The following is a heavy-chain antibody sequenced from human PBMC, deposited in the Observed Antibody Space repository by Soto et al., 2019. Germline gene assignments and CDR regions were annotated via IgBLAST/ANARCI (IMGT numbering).Heavy chain of an antibody. J-gene: IGHJ4*02. V-gene: IGHV1-24*01. Sequence: VAPVKVSSKASGGTFSSYAISWVRQAPGKGLEWMGGFDPVDGETIYAQKFQGRVTMTEDTSTDTAYMELSSLRSEDTAVYYCATLSVAGNFDYWGQGTLVTVSS. CDR1: GGTFSSYA. CDR3: ATLSVAGNFDY. D-gene: IGHD6-19*01. CDR2: FDPVDGET.